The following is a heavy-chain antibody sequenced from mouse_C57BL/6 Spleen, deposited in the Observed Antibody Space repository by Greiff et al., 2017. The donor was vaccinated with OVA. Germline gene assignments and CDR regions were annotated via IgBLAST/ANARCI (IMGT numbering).Heavy chain of an antibody. CDR2: ISSGGEYI. Sequence: EVKLVESGEGLVKPGGSLKLSCAASGFTFSSYAMSWVRQTPEKRLEWVAYISSGGEYIYYADTVKGRFTISRDNARNTLYLQMGSLKSEDTAMYYCTRDRGSNYGDYAMDYWGQGTSVTVSS. V-gene: IGHV5-9-1*02. D-gene: IGHD2-5*01. CDR3: TRDRGSNYGDYAMDY. J-gene: IGHJ4*01. CDR1: GFTFSSYA.